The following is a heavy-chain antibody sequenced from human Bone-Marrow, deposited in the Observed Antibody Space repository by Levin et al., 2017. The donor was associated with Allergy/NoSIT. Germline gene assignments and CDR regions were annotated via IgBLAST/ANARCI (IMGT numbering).Heavy chain of an antibody. Sequence: GGSLRLSCTAATFTFNNYWMHWVRQAPGKGLVWVSRIDSDGSRTSYADSVKGRFTISRDSAKNTLYLQMNSVRADDTAVYYCARGGIGTGKGDLGAVYWGQGTLVTVSS. D-gene: IGHD2-21*02. CDR2: IDSDGSRT. CDR3: ARGGIGTGKGDLGAVY. V-gene: IGHV3-74*01. CDR1: TFTFNNYW. J-gene: IGHJ4*02.